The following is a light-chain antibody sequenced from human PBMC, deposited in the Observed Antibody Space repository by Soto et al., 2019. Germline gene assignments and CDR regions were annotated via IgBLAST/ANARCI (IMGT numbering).Light chain of an antibody. J-gene: IGKJ1*01. CDR3: QQYNNWRPWT. CDR2: GAS. Sequence: EIVMTQSPATLSVSPGERATLSCRASQSVSSNLAWYQQKPGQAPRLLIYGASTRGIGIPARFSGSGSGTEFALTISSLQSEDFAVDYCQQYNNWRPWTFGQGTKVEIK. CDR1: QSVSSN. V-gene: IGKV3-15*01.